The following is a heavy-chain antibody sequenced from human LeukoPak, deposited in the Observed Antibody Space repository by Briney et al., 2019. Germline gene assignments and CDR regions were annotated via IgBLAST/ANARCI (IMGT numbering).Heavy chain of an antibody. Sequence: GGSLSLSCAASGFTVSSNYMSWVRQAPGKGLEWVAFIRYDGSNKYYADSVKGRFTISRDNSKNTLYLQMNSLRAEDTAVYYCAKDPERSSLVGATPFDYWGQGTLVTVSS. D-gene: IGHD1-26*01. J-gene: IGHJ4*02. CDR2: IRYDGSNK. CDR3: AKDPERSSLVGATPFDY. CDR1: GFTVSSNY. V-gene: IGHV3-30*02.